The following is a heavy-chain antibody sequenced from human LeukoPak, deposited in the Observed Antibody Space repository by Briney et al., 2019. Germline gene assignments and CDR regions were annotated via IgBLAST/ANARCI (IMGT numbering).Heavy chain of an antibody. J-gene: IGHJ4*02. CDR2: INPNSGGT. CDR3: ARELRGLITLIVVARGGGFDY. CDR1: GYTFTGYY. Sequence: ASVKVSCKASGYTFTGYYMHWVRQAPGQGLEWMGWINPNSGGTNYAQKFQGRVTMTRDTSISTAYMELSRLRSDDTAVYYCARELRGLITLIVVARGGGFDYWGQGTLVTVSS. V-gene: IGHV1-2*02. D-gene: IGHD3-22*01.